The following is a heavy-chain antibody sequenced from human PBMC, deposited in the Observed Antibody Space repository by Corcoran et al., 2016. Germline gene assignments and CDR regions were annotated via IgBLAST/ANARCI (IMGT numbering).Heavy chain of an antibody. J-gene: IGHJ4*02. V-gene: IGHV1-69*01. CDR1: GGTFSSYA. D-gene: IGHD3-22*01. Sequence: QVQLVQSGAEVKKPGSSVKVSCKASGGTFSSYAISWVRQAPGHGLEWMGGIIPIFGTANYAQKFQGRVTITEDESTSTAYMELSSLRSEDTDVYYCAVLAPDSSGYPYFDYWGQGTLVTVSS. CDR3: AVLAPDSSGYPYFDY. CDR2: IIPIFGTA.